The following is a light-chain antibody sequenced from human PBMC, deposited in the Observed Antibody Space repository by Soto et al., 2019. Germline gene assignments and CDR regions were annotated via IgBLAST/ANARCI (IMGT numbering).Light chain of an antibody. CDR1: QSITTW. Sequence: DLPITPSPSTPSASVGDRVVITCRASQSITTWLAWYQQKPAKAPKLLIYDASSLESGVPSRFSGSGSGTEFTLTISSLQPDDFATYYCQQYNDYWTFGQGTKVDIK. J-gene: IGKJ1*01. CDR2: DAS. CDR3: QQYNDYWT. V-gene: IGKV1-5*01.